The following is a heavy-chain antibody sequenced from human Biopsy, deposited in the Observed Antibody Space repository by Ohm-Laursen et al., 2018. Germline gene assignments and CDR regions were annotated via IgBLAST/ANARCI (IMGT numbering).Heavy chain of an antibody. V-gene: IGHV4-59*01. Sequence: SQTLSLTCAVSGDSITTYYWNWIRQAPGKGLEWIGNIYYRGNTNYSPSLKSRVTISVDTSRNHFSLRLSSLTAADTAVYYCARGSNDSGGLYFPRWGQGTLLTVSS. CDR3: ARGSNDSGGLYFPR. CDR1: GDSITTYY. CDR2: IYYRGNT. D-gene: IGHD4-23*01. J-gene: IGHJ4*02.